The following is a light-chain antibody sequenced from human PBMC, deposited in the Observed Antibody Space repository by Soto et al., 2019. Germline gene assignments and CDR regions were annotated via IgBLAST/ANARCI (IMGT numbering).Light chain of an antibody. CDR1: NSNIGRNY. CDR3: GTWDSSLSVWV. V-gene: IGLV1-51*01. Sequence: QSVLTQPPSLSASPGQRVVISCSGSNSNIGRNYVSWYQHLPGTAPKLLICDNYKRPSGIPDRFSGSKSGTSATLGITGLQTGDEADYYCGTWDSSLSVWVFGGGTQLTVL. J-gene: IGLJ3*02. CDR2: DNY.